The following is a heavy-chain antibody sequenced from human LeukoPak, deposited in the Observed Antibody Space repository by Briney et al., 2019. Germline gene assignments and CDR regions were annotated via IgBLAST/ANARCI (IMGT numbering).Heavy chain of an antibody. CDR1: GGTFSSYA. Sequence: SVKVPCKASGGTFSSYAIRWVRQAPGQGLEWMGGIIPTFGTAHYAQKFQGRVTITADKSTSTAYMELSSLRSEDTAMYYCSRDLQGYCSGGSCYGTTMFYWGRGTLVTVSS. J-gene: IGHJ4*02. CDR2: IIPTFGTA. D-gene: IGHD2-15*01. V-gene: IGHV1-69*06. CDR3: SRDLQGYCSGGSCYGTTMFY.